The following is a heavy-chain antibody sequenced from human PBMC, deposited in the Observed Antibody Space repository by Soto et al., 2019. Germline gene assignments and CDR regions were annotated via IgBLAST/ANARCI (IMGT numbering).Heavy chain of an antibody. D-gene: IGHD2-15*01. CDR1: GFTFSSYG. CDR3: AKDLDCSGGTCYSSDYYYYGMDV. J-gene: IGHJ6*02. Sequence: QVQLVESGGGVVQPGRSLRLSCAASGFTFSSYGVHWVRQAPGKGLEWVAVISSDGSNKDYADSVKGRFTISRDNSKNTLXLXMXRLRAEDTAVYYCAKDLDCSGGTCYSSDYYYYGMDVWGQGTTVTVSS. V-gene: IGHV3-30*18. CDR2: ISSDGSNK.